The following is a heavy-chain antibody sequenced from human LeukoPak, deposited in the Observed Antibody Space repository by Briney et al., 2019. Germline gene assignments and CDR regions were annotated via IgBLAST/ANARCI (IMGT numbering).Heavy chain of an antibody. V-gene: IGHV4-30-2*01. J-gene: IGHJ4*02. CDR3: AARHSGYDWDYFDY. D-gene: IGHD5-12*01. CDR1: GGSISSGGYS. Sequence: PSETLSLTCAVSGGSISSGGYSWSWIRQPPGKGLEWIGYIYHSGSTYYNPSLKSRVTISVDRSKNQFSLKLSSVTAADTAVYYCAARHSGYDWDYFDYWGQGTLDTVSS. CDR2: IYHSGST.